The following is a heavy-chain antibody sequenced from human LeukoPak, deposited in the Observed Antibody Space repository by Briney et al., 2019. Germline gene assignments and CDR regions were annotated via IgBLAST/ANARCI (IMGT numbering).Heavy chain of an antibody. V-gene: IGHV4-39*01. J-gene: IGHJ4*02. D-gene: IGHD2-2*01. Sequence: SETLSLTCTVSSGSISNSSYFWGWIRQPPGKGLEWIGTVYYSGRTYYKPSLKSRVTISVDTSKNQFSLKLSSVTAADTAVYYCARWGLNCSSTSCYVFDYWGQGTLVTVSS. CDR1: SGSISNSSYF. CDR3: ARWGLNCSSTSCYVFDY. CDR2: VYYSGRT.